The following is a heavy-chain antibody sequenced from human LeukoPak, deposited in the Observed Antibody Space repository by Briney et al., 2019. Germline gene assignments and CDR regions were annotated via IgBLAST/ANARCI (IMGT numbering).Heavy chain of an antibody. V-gene: IGHV1-8*01. CDR2: MNPNSGNT. J-gene: IGHJ4*02. CDR1: GYTFTSYD. Sequence: ASVKVSCKASGYTFTSYDINWVRQATGQGLEWMGWMNPNSGNTGYAQKFQDRVTMTRNTSISTAYMELSSLRSEDTAVYYCAALSGWYARGYYFDYWGQGTLVTVSS. CDR3: AALSGWYARGYYFDY. D-gene: IGHD6-19*01.